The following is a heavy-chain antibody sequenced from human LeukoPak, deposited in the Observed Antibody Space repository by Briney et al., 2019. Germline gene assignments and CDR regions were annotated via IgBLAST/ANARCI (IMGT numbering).Heavy chain of an antibody. CDR1: GFTFSSYW. D-gene: IGHD6-19*01. CDR2: IKQDGSEK. J-gene: IGHJ5*02. CDR3: ARDLLTAVAGTDWFDP. V-gene: IGHV3-7*05. Sequence: GGSLRLSCAASGFTFSSYWMSWVRQAPGKGLEWVANIKQDGSEKYYVDSVKGRFTISRDNAKNSLYLQMNSLRAEDTAVYYCARDLLTAVAGTDWFDPWGQGTLVTVSS.